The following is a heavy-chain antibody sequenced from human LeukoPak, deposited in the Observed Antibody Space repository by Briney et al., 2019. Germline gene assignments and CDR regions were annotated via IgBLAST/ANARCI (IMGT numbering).Heavy chain of an antibody. CDR3: ARQDYDILTGYHYFDY. J-gene: IGHJ4*02. D-gene: IGHD3-9*01. Sequence: SETLSLTCTVSGGSISSYYWSWIRQPPGKGLEWIGYIYTSGSTNYNPSLKSRVTISVDTSKNQFSLKLSSVTAADTAVYYCARQDYDILTGYHYFDYWGQGTLVTVPS. CDR1: GGSISSYY. V-gene: IGHV4-4*09. CDR2: IYTSGST.